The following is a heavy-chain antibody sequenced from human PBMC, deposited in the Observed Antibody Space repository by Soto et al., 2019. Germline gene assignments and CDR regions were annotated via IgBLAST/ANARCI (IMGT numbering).Heavy chain of an antibody. CDR1: GFTFSSYA. CDR2: ISYDGSNE. D-gene: IGHD2-15*01. V-gene: IGHV3-30-3*01. J-gene: IGHJ4*02. CDR3: ASDFSMVVVAPGY. Sequence: QVQLVGSGGGVVQPGRSLRLSCAASGFTFSSYAMHWVRQAPGNGLEWLAVISYDGSNEYYADSVKGRFTISRDNSKDTVYLQMSSLRAEDTAVYYCASDFSMVVVAPGYWGQGTLVTVSS.